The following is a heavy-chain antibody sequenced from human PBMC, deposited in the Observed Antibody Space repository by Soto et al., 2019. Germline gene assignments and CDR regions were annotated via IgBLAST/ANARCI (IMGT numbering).Heavy chain of an antibody. CDR3: ARRYCSSTSCYYREYAFDI. CDR1: GFTVYSYW. Sequence: PWGSIRISCAASGFTVYSYWMSWVRQDPGKGLEWVANIKQDGSEKYYVDSVKGRFTISRDNAKNSLYLQMNSLRAEDTAVYYCARRYCSSTSCYYREYAFDIWGQGTMVTVSS. V-gene: IGHV3-7*01. CDR2: IKQDGSEK. D-gene: IGHD2-2*01. J-gene: IGHJ3*02.